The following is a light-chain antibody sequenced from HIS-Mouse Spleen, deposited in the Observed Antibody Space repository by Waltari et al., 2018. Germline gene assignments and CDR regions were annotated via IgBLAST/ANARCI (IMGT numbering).Light chain of an antibody. Sequence: SYVLTQPPSVPVAPGQTARITCRGNNIGSKSVHWYQQQPGQAPWLVVYDVSDRPSGIPGRFSGSNSGNTATLTISRVEAGDEADYYCQVWDSSSDHWVFGGGTKLTVL. CDR2: DVS. J-gene: IGLJ3*02. V-gene: IGLV3-21*02. CDR3: QVWDSSSDHWV. CDR1: NIGSKS.